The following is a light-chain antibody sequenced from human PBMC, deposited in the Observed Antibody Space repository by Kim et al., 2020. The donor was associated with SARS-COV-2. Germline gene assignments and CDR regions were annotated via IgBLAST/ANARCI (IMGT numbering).Light chain of an antibody. J-gene: IGKJ2*01. Sequence: LSPGERATLSCRASQSVSSYLAWYQQKPGQAPRLLIYDASNRATGIPARFSGSGSGTDFTLTISSLEPEDFAVYYCQQRSNWPMYTFGQGTKLEIK. CDR1: QSVSSY. V-gene: IGKV3-11*01. CDR2: DAS. CDR3: QQRSNWPMYT.